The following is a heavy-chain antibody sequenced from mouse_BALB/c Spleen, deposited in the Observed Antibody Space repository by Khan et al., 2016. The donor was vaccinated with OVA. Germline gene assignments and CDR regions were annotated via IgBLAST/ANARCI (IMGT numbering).Heavy chain of an antibody. CDR3: TRHGYVAWFTY. J-gene: IGHJ3*01. V-gene: IGHV1S135*01. Sequence: VQLKESGPELMKPGASVRISCTASGYSFTTYYIHWLMQSHGKSLEWIGYIDPFSGGTTYNQKFKGKTTLPVDKSSSPAYIHLSNLTSEDSAVYDCTRHGYVAWFTYWGQGTLVTVSA. D-gene: IGHD2-2*01. CDR2: IDPFSGGT. CDR1: GYSFTTYY.